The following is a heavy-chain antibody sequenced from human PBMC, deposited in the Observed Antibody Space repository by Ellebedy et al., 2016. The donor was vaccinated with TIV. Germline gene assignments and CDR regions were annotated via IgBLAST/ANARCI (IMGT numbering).Heavy chain of an antibody. CDR3: AKSLGVGPRISLDY. Sequence: GESLKISCAASGFTFSSYGMHWVRQAPGKGLEWVAVIWYDGSNKYYADSVKGRFTISRDNSKNTLYLQMNSLRAEDTAVYYCAKSLGVGPRISLDYWGQGTLVTVSS. CDR2: IWYDGSNK. J-gene: IGHJ4*02. V-gene: IGHV3-33*06. CDR1: GFTFSSYG.